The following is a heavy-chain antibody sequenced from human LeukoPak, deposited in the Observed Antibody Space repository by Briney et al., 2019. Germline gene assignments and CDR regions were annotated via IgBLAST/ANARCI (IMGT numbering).Heavy chain of an antibody. D-gene: IGHD3-10*01. CDR2: INSDGSST. J-gene: IGHJ4*02. CDR3: ARGGRSGSFDY. CDR1: GFTFSNYW. Sequence: PGGSLRLSCAASGFTFSNYWMQWVRQAPGKGLVWVSRINSDGSSTIYADSVKGRFTISRDNAKNTLYLQMNSLRAEDTAVYYCARGGRSGSFDYWGQGTLVTVSS. V-gene: IGHV3-74*01.